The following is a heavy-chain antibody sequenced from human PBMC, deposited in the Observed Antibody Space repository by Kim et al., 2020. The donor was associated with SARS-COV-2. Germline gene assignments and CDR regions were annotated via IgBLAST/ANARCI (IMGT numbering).Heavy chain of an antibody. V-gene: IGHV7-4-1*02. D-gene: IGHD5-18*01. J-gene: IGHJ4*02. CDR1: GYTFTSDA. CDR2: INTNTGNP. Sequence: ASVKVSCKASGYTFTSDAMNWVRQPPGQGLDWMGWINTNTGNPTYAQGFTGRFVFSLDTSVSTAYLQISSLKAEDTAVYCCARGGGYSDDIFDYRVQGTLVTVSS. CDR3: ARGGGYSDDIFDY.